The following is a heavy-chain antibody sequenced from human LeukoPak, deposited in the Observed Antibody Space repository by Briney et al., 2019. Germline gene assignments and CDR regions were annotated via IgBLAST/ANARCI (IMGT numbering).Heavy chain of an antibody. CDR3: ARVQEIRPPNMVRGVIFDY. CDR1: GGSISSGGYY. V-gene: IGHV4-31*03. Sequence: SQTLSLTCTVSGGSISSGGYYWSWIRQHPGKGLEWIGYIYYSGSTYYNPSLKSRVTISVDTSKNQFSLKLSSVTAADTAVYYCARVQEIRPPNMVRGVIFDYWGQGTLVTVSS. CDR2: IYYSGST. J-gene: IGHJ4*02. D-gene: IGHD3-10*01.